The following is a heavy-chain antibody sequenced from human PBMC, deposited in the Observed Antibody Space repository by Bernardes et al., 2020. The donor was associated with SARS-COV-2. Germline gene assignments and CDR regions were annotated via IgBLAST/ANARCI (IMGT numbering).Heavy chain of an antibody. CDR3: VRDMYASNDY. CDR2: MNRDGTII. Sequence: GGSLRLSCAASGFTFGIDWMHWVRQAPGKGPVWVSRMNRDGTIIDHADSVKGRFTISRDNAKNTLYLQMHSLRAEDTALYYCVRDMYASNDYWGRGTLVIVSS. J-gene: IGHJ4*02. V-gene: IGHV3-74*01. D-gene: IGHD2-8*01. CDR1: GFTFGIDW.